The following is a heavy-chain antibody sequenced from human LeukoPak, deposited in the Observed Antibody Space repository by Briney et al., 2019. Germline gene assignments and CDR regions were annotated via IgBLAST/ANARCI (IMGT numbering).Heavy chain of an antibody. CDR3: ARDAYSSSSVSWFDP. D-gene: IGHD6-6*01. Sequence: SGTLSLTCAVSGGSISSSNWWSWVRQPPGKGLEWIGEIYHSGSTNYNPSLKSRVTISVDKSKNQFSLKLSSVTAADTAVYYCARDAYSSSSVSWFDPWGQGTLVTVSS. CDR2: IYHSGST. J-gene: IGHJ5*02. CDR1: GGSISSSNW. V-gene: IGHV4-4*02.